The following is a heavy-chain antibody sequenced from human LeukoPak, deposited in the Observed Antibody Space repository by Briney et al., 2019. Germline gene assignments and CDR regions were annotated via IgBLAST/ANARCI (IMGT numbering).Heavy chain of an antibody. D-gene: IGHD2-2*01. J-gene: IGHJ3*02. V-gene: IGHV3-48*03. CDR1: GFTFSSYE. Sequence: GGSLRLSCAASGFTFSSYEMNWVRQAPGKGLEWVSYISSSGSTICYADSVKGRFTISRDNAKNSLYLQMNSLRAEDTAVYYCATRYQLLRGGAFDIWGQGTMVTVSS. CDR2: ISSSGSTI. CDR3: ATRYQLLRGGAFDI.